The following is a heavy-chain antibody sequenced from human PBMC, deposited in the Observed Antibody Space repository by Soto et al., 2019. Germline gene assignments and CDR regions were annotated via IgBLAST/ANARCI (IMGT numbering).Heavy chain of an antibody. CDR2: SYYSGST. J-gene: IGHJ4*02. CDR1: GGSISSSSYY. CDR3: ARLRQQWLAAFDY. V-gene: IGHV4-39*01. Sequence: QLQLQESGPGLVKPSETLSLTCTVSGGSISSSSYYWGWIRQPPGKGLEWIGCSYYSGSTYYNPSLKGRVTISLDTSKNQFSLKLSSVTAADTPVYYCARLRQQWLAAFDYWGQGTLVTVSS. D-gene: IGHD6-19*01.